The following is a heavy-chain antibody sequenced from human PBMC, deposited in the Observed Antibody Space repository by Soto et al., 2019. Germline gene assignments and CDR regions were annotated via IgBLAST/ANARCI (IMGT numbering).Heavy chain of an antibody. CDR2: ISSDGSNT. CDR1: GITLSNYD. Sequence: GGSLRHSCVASGITLSNYDMHWVSQAPGKGLEWLAVISSDGSNTFYADSVKGRLTISRDNSKSTLYLQMDSLRTEDTAVYFCAASGCGYNSGAHHAYYGMDIWGQGTTVTVSS. D-gene: IGHD5-12*01. J-gene: IGHJ6*02. CDR3: AASGCGYNSGAHHAYYGMDI. V-gene: IGHV3-30*03.